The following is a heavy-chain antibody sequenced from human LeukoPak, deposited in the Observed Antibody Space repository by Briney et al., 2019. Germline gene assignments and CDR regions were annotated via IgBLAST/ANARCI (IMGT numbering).Heavy chain of an antibody. Sequence: SETLSLTCAVYGGSFSGYYWSWIRQPPGKGLERIGEINHSGSTNYNPSLKSRVTISVDTSKNQFSLKLSSVTAADTAVYYCAGRAMVRGVIRSYWGQGTLVTVSS. D-gene: IGHD3-10*01. CDR2: INHSGST. J-gene: IGHJ4*02. CDR1: GGSFSGYY. V-gene: IGHV4-34*01. CDR3: AGRAMVRGVIRSY.